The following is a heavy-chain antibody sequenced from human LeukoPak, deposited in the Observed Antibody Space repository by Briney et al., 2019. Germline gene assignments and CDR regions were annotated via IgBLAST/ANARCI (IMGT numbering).Heavy chain of an antibody. V-gene: IGHV1-46*01. CDR1: GYTFTSYY. Sequence: ASVKVSCKASGYTFTSYYMHWVRQAPGQGLEWMGIINPSGVSTSYAQKFQGRVTMTRDMSTSTVYMELSSLRSEDTAVYYCARDGMPSGSYDRHYYYYYMDVWGKGTTVTVSS. CDR2: INPSGVST. D-gene: IGHD1-26*01. CDR3: ARDGMPSGSYDRHYYYYYMDV. J-gene: IGHJ6*03.